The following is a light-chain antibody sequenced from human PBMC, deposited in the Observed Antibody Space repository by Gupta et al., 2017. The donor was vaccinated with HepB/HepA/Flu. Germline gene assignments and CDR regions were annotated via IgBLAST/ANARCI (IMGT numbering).Light chain of an antibody. V-gene: IGKV1-9*01. CDR1: QGISSY. CDR3: KQLNRDPRCS. CDR2: AAS. Sequence: DIQLTQSPSFLSASVGDRVTITCRASQGISSYLAWYQQKPGKAPKLLIYAASTLQSGVPSRFSGSGSGTEFTLTISSLQPEDFATYYCKQLNRDPRCSFGQGTKLEIK. J-gene: IGKJ2*04.